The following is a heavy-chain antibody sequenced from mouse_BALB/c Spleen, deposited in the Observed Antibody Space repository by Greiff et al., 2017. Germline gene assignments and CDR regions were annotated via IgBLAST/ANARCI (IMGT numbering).Heavy chain of an antibody. CDR2: ISYDGSN. D-gene: IGHD2-3*01. CDR1: GYSITSGYY. Sequence: EVQLQQSGPGLVKPSQSLSLTCSVTGYSITSGYYWNWIRQFPGNKLEWMGYISYDGSNNYNPSLKNRISITRDTSKNQFFLKLNSVTTEDTATYYCARQDYDGYYVHAMDYWGQGTSVTVSS. CDR3: ARQDYDGYYVHAMDY. J-gene: IGHJ4*01. V-gene: IGHV3-6*02.